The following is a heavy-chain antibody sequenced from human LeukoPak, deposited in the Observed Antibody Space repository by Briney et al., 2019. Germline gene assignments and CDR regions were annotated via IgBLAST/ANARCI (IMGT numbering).Heavy chain of an antibody. CDR2: INPSGGST. J-gene: IGHJ6*02. CDR3: ARFCSGGSCYRDAPDYYYYGMDV. D-gene: IGHD2-15*01. Sequence: ASVKVSCKASGYTFTIYYMHWVRQAPGQGLEWMGIINPSGGSTSYAQKFQGRVTMTRDTSTSTVYMELSSLRSEDTAVYYCARFCSGGSCYRDAPDYYYYGMDVWGQGTTVTVSS. V-gene: IGHV1-46*01. CDR1: GYTFTIYY.